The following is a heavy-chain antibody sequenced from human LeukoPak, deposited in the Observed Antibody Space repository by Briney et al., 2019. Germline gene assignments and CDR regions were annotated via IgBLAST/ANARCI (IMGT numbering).Heavy chain of an antibody. V-gene: IGHV4-59*01. CDR2: IYYSGST. D-gene: IGHD4-17*01. CDR3: ARLLYGDYFDY. J-gene: IGHJ4*02. CDR1: GGSFSGYC. Sequence: SETLSLTCAVYGGSFSGYCWSLIRQPPGKGLEWIGYIYYSGSTKYNPSLKSRVTMSVDTSTNQFSLKLSSVTAADTAVYYCARLLYGDYFDYWGQGTLVTVSS.